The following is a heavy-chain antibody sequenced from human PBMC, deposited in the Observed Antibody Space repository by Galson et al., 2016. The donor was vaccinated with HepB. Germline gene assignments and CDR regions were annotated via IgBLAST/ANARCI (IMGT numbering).Heavy chain of an antibody. Sequence: SVKVSCKASNYTLISYNINWVRQAPGQGLEWMGWISTYEGNTNYAQKLQGRVTMTTDTSTNTAYMELRSLRSDDTALYYCARDWRDGFSAFDIWGQGTMVTVSS. D-gene: IGHD5-24*01. V-gene: IGHV1-18*01. CDR3: ARDWRDGFSAFDI. J-gene: IGHJ3*02. CDR1: NYTLISYN. CDR2: ISTYEGNT.